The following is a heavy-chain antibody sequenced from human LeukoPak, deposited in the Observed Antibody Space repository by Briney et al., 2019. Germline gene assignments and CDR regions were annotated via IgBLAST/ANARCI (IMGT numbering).Heavy chain of an antibody. D-gene: IGHD3-3*01. CDR2: IYSGGST. CDR1: GFTVSSNY. V-gene: IGHV3-66*01. CDR3: ASGITIFGVVIPEDYYYYGMDV. J-gene: IGHJ6*02. Sequence: PGGSLRLSCAASGFTVSSNYMSWVRQAPGKGLEWVSVIYSGGSTYYADSAKGRFTISRDNSKNTLYLQMNSLRAEDTAVHYCASGITIFGVVIPEDYYYYGMDVWGQGTLVTVSS.